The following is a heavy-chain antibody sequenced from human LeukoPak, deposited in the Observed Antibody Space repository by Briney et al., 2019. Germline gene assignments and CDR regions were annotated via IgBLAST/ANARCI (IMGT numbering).Heavy chain of an antibody. CDR3: ARQNDFWSGYEDY. Sequence: GGSLRLSCAASGFTFSSYAMHWVRQAPGKGLEWVAVISYDGSNKHYADSVKGRFTISRDNSNNTLYLQMNSLRPEDTAVYYCARQNDFWSGYEDYWGQGTLVTVSS. CDR1: GFTFSSYA. J-gene: IGHJ4*02. CDR2: ISYDGSNK. V-gene: IGHV3-30-3*01. D-gene: IGHD3-3*01.